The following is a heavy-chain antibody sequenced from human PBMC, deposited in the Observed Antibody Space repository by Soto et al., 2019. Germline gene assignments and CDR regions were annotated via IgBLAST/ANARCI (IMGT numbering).Heavy chain of an antibody. CDR2: IWYDGSNK. D-gene: IGHD1-26*01. V-gene: IGHV3-33*01. J-gene: IGHJ4*02. CDR1: GFTFSSYG. Sequence: GGSLRLSCAASGFTFSSYGVDWVRQAPGKGLEWVAVIWYDGSNKYYADSVKGRFTISRDNSKNTLYLQMNSLRAEDTAVYYCARSNTVGATQVSDYWGQGTLVTVSS. CDR3: ARSNTVGATQVSDY.